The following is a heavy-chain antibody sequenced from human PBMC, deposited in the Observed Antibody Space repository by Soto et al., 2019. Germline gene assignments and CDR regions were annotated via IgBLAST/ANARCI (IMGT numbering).Heavy chain of an antibody. J-gene: IGHJ4*02. D-gene: IGHD5-18*01. CDR2: VSFDGNNK. Sequence: PGGSLRLSCVGTGFSFSSYSMHWVRQAPCKGLEWVAVVSFDGNNKYYANSVKDRFTVSRDNSKNTMYVQMNSLKPEDTAVYYCARDRRFGNGYSLGFDYWGQGTLVTVSS. CDR3: ARDRRFGNGYSLGFDY. V-gene: IGHV3-30-3*01. CDR1: GFSFSSYS.